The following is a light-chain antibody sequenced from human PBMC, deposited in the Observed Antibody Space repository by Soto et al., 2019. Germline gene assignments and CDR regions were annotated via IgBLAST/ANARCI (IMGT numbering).Light chain of an antibody. Sequence: QSALTQPASVSGSPGQSITISCTGTSSDVGNYNLVSWYQQHPGKAPKLMIYEGNKRPSGVSNRFSGSKSGITASLTISGLQAEDEADYYCCSYAGSRTLVFGGGTKLTVL. V-gene: IGLV2-23*01. CDR2: EGN. J-gene: IGLJ3*02. CDR1: SSDVGNYNL. CDR3: CSYAGSRTLV.